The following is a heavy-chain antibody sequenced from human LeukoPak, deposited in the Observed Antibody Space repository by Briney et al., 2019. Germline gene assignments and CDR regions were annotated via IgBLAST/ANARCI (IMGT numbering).Heavy chain of an antibody. Sequence: SETLSLTRTVSGGSVNSGGYSRSWIRQHPGKGLEWIGYIHYSGSTYYNPSLKSRLSISMDTSKNQFSLNLTSVTGADTAVYYCARSGHSGYDFGYWGQGTLVTVS. J-gene: IGHJ4*02. CDR1: GGSVNSGGYS. CDR2: IHYSGST. CDR3: ARSGHSGYDFGY. V-gene: IGHV4-31*03. D-gene: IGHD5-12*01.